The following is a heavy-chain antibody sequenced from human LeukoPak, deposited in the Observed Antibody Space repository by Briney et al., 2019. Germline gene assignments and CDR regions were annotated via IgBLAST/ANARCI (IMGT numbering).Heavy chain of an antibody. Sequence: SETLSLTCTVSGGSMNNYYWSWIRQPAGKGLEWIGRIYTSGSTNYNPSLKSRVTISVDTSKNQFSLKLSSVTAADTAVYYCARAYYDSSRRVHEMFDYWGQGTLVTVSS. CDR2: IYTSGST. CDR3: ARAYYDSSRRVHEMFDY. CDR1: GGSMNNYY. D-gene: IGHD3-22*01. V-gene: IGHV4-4*07. J-gene: IGHJ4*02.